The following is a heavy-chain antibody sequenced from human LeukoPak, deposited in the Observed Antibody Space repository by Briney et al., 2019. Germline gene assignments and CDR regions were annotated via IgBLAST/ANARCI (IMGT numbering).Heavy chain of an antibody. V-gene: IGHV3-23*01. J-gene: IGHJ4*02. Sequence: GGSLRPSCAASGFTFSSYAMSWVRQAPGKGLEWVSAISGSGGSTYYADSVKGRFTISRDNSKNTLYLQMNSLRAEDTAVYYCAKDGKLSYYYGSGSSIDYWGQGTLVTVSS. CDR1: GFTFSSYA. CDR2: ISGSGGST. D-gene: IGHD3-10*01. CDR3: AKDGKLSYYYGSGSSIDY.